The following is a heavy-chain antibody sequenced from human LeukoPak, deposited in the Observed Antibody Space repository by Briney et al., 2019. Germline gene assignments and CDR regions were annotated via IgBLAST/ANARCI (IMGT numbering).Heavy chain of an antibody. CDR2: ISWNSGSI. Sequence: GRSLRLXCAASGFTFDDYAMHWVRQAPGKGLEWVSGISWNSGSIGYADSVKGRFTISRDNAKNSLYLQMNSLRAEDMALCYCAKDSDSSGYSPSWDYWGQGTLVTVSS. CDR1: GFTFDDYA. V-gene: IGHV3-9*03. D-gene: IGHD3-22*01. CDR3: AKDSDSSGYSPSWDY. J-gene: IGHJ4*02.